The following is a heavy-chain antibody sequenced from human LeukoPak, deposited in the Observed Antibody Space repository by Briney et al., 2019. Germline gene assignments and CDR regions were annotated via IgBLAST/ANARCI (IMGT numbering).Heavy chain of an antibody. CDR1: GYTFTSYD. CDR3: ATGSGYYYVFDY. V-gene: IGHV1-8*01. J-gene: IGHJ4*02. Sequence: ASVKVSCKASGYTFTSYDINWVRQATGQGLEWTGWMNPNSGNTGYAQKFQGRVTMTRNTSISTAYMELSSLRSEDTAVYYCATGSGYYYVFDYWGQGTLVTVSS. CDR2: MNPNSGNT. D-gene: IGHD3-22*01.